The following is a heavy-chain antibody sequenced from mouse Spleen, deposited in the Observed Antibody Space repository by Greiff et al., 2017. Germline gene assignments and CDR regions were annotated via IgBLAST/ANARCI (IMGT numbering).Heavy chain of an antibody. CDR3: ARHGNYYGSSFYAMDY. CDR1: GFTFSDYY. V-gene: IGHV5-12*01. D-gene: IGHD1-1*01. J-gene: IGHJ4*01. Sequence: EVQVVESGGGLVQPGGSLKLSCAASGFTFSDYYMYWVRQTPEKRLEWVAYISNGGGSTYYPDTVKGRFTISRDNAKNTLYLQMSRLKSEDTAMYYCARHGNYYGSSFYAMDYWGQGTSVTVSS. CDR2: ISNGGGST.